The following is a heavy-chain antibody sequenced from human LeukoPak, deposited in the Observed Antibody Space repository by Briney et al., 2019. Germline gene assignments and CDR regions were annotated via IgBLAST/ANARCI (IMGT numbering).Heavy chain of an antibody. D-gene: IGHD6-13*01. CDR3: ARDFAAAVG. J-gene: IGHJ4*02. Sequence: GGSLRLSCADSRFKFSDYYMMWIRQAPGKGLEWVANIKQDGSETHYVDSVRGRFIVSRDNAKNSVFLQMNSLRVEDTAIYYCARDFAAAVGWGQGTLVTVSS. V-gene: IGHV3-7*01. CDR1: RFKFSDYY. CDR2: IKQDGSET.